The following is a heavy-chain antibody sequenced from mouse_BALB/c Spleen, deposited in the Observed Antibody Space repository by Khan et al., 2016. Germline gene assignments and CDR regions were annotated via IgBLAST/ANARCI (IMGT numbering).Heavy chain of an antibody. CDR1: GDSITSGY. Sequence: EVKLEESGPSLVKPSQTLSLTCSVTGDSITSGYWNWIRKFPGNNLEYMGYISYSGSTYYNPSLKSRISITRDTSKNQYYLQLNSVTTEDTATYYCARWVGQGGFDYWGQGTTLTVSS. D-gene: IGHD3-3*01. CDR3: ARWVGQGGFDY. V-gene: IGHV3-8*02. CDR2: ISYSGST. J-gene: IGHJ2*01.